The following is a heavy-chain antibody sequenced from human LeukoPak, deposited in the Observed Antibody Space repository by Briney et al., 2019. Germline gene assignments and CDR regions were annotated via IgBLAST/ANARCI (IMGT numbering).Heavy chain of an antibody. D-gene: IGHD3-9*01. J-gene: IGHJ4*02. V-gene: IGHV3-23*01. CDR1: GFTFSSYG. CDR3: AKELVSSGDFDWLL. CDR2: ISGSGGST. Sequence: PGGSLRLSCAASGFTFSSYGMSWVRQAPGKGLEWVSAISGSGGSTYYADSVKGRFTISRDNSKNTLYLQMNSLRAEDTAVYYCAKELVSSGDFDWLLWGQGTLVTVSS.